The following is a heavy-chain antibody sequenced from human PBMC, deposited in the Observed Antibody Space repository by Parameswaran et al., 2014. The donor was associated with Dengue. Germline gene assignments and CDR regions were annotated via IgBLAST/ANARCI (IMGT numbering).Heavy chain of an antibody. CDR2: ISSSGSTI. Sequence: WIRQPPGKGLEWVSYISSSGSTIYYADSVKGRFTISRDNAKNSLYLQMNSLRAEDTAVYYCARALIAVAGTVGLGYWGQGTLVTVSS. J-gene: IGHJ4*02. CDR3: ARALIAVAGTVGLGY. D-gene: IGHD6-19*01. V-gene: IGHV3-11*01.